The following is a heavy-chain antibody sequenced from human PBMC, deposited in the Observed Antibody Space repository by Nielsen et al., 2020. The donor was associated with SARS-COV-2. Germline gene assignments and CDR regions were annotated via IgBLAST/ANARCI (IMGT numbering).Heavy chain of an antibody. CDR3: ARGHLVVVPSPILGLGPFFYSFYLDV. CDR1: GGSVSSNDW. V-gene: IGHV4-4*02. D-gene: IGHD2-2*02. CDR2: VSHSGST. Sequence: SETLSLTCAVSGGSVSSNDWWTWVRQSPGKGLEWIGEVSHSGSTNYSPSLKSRVTLSMDKSRRQFSLRLASVSAADTAVYFCARGHLVVVPSPILGLGPFFYSFYLDVCGKGTTVIVSS. J-gene: IGHJ6*03.